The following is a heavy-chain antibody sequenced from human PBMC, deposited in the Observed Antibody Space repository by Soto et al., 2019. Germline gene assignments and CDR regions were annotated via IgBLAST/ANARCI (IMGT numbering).Heavy chain of an antibody. V-gene: IGHV1-69*12. CDR1: GGTFSSYA. Sequence: QVQLVQSGAEVKKPGSSVKVSCKASGGTFSSYAISWVRQAPGQGLEWMGGIISIFGTADYAQKFQGRVTXXADESTSTAYMERSSLRSEDTAVYYCAAAREVRYYYYGMDVWGQGTTVTVSS. CDR3: AAAREVRYYYYGMDV. J-gene: IGHJ6*02. CDR2: IISIFGTA. D-gene: IGHD1-26*01.